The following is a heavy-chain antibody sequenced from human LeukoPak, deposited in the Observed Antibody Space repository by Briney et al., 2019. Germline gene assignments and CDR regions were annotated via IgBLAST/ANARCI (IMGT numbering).Heavy chain of an antibody. J-gene: IGHJ4*02. CDR3: AKDGNWARFED. CDR1: GFPFSSYG. CDR2: ITSRSTT. D-gene: IGHD7-27*01. V-gene: IGHV3-23*01. Sequence: GGSLRLSCAASGFPFSSYGMHWVRQAPGKGLEWVSGITSRSTTYYADSVKGRFTISRDNPKNMVWLQINSPTAEDTATYYCAKDGNWARFEDWGQGTLVTVSS.